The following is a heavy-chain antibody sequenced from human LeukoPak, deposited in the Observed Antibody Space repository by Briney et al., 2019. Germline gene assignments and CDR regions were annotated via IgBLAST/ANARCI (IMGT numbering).Heavy chain of an antibody. CDR1: GFTFSNYG. J-gene: IGHJ4*02. CDR3: AREGPRGNSQFDY. CDR2: IWYDGSNK. D-gene: IGHD2/OR15-2a*01. Sequence: GGSLRLSYAASGFTFSNYGMHWVRQAPGKGLEWVALIWYDGSNKYYTDSVKGRLTISRDNSKDTLFLQMNSLRAEDTAVYYCAREGPRGNSQFDYWGQGTLVTVSS. V-gene: IGHV3-33*01.